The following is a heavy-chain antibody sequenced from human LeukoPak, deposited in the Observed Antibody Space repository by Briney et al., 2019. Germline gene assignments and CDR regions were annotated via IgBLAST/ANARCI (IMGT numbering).Heavy chain of an antibody. CDR2: INPNSGGT. CDR3: ARDYYDNSGFGAFDI. CDR1: GYTFTGYY. Sequence: ASVKVSCKASGYTFTGYYMHWVRQAPGQGLEWMGWINPNSGGTNYAQKFQGRVTMTRDTSIRTVYMELSRLRSDDTAVYYCARDYYDNSGFGAFDIWGQGTMITVSS. V-gene: IGHV1-2*02. J-gene: IGHJ3*02. D-gene: IGHD3-22*01.